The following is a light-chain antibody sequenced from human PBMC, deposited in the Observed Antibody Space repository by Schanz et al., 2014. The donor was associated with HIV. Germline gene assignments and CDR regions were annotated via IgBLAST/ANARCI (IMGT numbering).Light chain of an antibody. V-gene: IGKV1-39*01. CDR3: QQSYSATTYT. CDR2: ATS. Sequence: DIQMTQSPSSLSASVGDRVTITCRASQSISISLNWYQQKPGKAPRLLIYATSLLHTGVPSRFSGSGSGTHFPLTITSLQFDDFANYYCQQSYSATTYTFGPGTRLEIK. CDR1: QSISIS. J-gene: IGKJ2*01.